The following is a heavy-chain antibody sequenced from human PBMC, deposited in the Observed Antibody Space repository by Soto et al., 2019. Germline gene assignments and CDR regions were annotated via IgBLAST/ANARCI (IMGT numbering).Heavy chain of an antibody. Sequence: GGSLRLSCAASGFTVSSNYMSWVRQAPGKGLEWVSVIYSGGSTYYADSVKGRFTISRDNSKNTLYLQMNSLRAEDTAVYYCGRDGYCSSTSCSYYYYGMDVWGQGTTVTVS. D-gene: IGHD2-2*03. CDR3: GRDGYCSSTSCSYYYYGMDV. CDR2: IYSGGST. J-gene: IGHJ6*02. CDR1: GFTVSSNY. V-gene: IGHV3-53*01.